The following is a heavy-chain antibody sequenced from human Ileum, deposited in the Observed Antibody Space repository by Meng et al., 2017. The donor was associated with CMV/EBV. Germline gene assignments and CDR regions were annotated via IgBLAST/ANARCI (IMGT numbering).Heavy chain of an antibody. V-gene: IGHV3-7*01. CDR1: GFNFSMFW. CDR3: ARDLTVGTYYGMDV. Sequence: GGSLRLSCAASGFNFSMFWMSWVRQAPGKGLEWVANIKEDESQRYYVDSVKGRFTVSRDNSKNSLYLQMNSLGAEDTAVYYCARDLTVGTYYGMDVWGQGTMVTVSS. D-gene: IGHD1-14*01. CDR2: IKEDESQR. J-gene: IGHJ6*02.